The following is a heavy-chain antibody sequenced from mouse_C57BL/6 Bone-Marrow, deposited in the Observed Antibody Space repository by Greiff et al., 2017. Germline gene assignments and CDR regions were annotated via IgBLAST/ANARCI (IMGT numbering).Heavy chain of an antibody. D-gene: IGHD5-5*01. J-gene: IGHJ4*01. Sequence: QVQLKQPGAELVKPGASVKVSCKASGYTFTSYWMHWVKQRPGQGLEWIGRIHPSDSDTNYNQKFKGKATLTVDKSSSTAYMQLSSLTSEDSAVYYCAIWRGLPYYAMDYWGQGTSVTVSS. CDR3: AIWRGLPYYAMDY. CDR1: GYTFTSYW. V-gene: IGHV1-74*01. CDR2: IHPSDSDT.